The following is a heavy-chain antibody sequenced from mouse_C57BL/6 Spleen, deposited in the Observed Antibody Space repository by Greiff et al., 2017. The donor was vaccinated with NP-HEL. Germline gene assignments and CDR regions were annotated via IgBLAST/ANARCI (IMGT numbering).Heavy chain of an antibody. CDR1: GYTFTDYE. V-gene: IGHV1-15*01. D-gene: IGHD2-3*01. CDR3: TRYGRWLLPFAY. CDR2: IDPETGGT. J-gene: IGHJ3*01. Sequence: QVQLKESGAELVRPGASVTLSCKASGYTFTDYEMHWVKQTPVHGLEWIGAIDPETGGTAYNQKFKGKAILTADKSSSTAYMELRSLTSEDSAVYYCTRYGRWLLPFAYWGQGTLVTVSA.